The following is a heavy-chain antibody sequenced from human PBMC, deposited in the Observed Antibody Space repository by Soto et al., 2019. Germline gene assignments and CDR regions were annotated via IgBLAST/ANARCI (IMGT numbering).Heavy chain of an antibody. D-gene: IGHD2-15*01. CDR2: INHSGST. V-gene: IGHV4-34*01. CDR1: GGFFSGYY. J-gene: IGHJ3*02. CDR3: ALTQEYCSGGSCPVWGRVAFAI. Sequence: SETLSLTCAVYGGFFSGYYWIWIRQPPGKGLKWIGEINHSGSTNYNPSLKSRVTISVDTSKNEFSLKLSSVTAADTAVYYCALTQEYCSGGSCPVWGRVAFAISGQGTMDIVSS.